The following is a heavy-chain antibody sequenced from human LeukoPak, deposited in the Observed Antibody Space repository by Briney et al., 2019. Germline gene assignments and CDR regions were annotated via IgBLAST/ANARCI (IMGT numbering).Heavy chain of an antibody. V-gene: IGHV3-30*02. CDR1: GFTFSSYA. Sequence: GGSLRLSCAASGFTFSSYAMHWVRQAPGKGLEWVTFIRYDGSNKYYADSVKGRFTISRDNAKNSLYLQMNSLRAEDTAVYYCARGLVGARFWGQGTLVTVSS. J-gene: IGHJ4*02. CDR3: ARGLVGARF. CDR2: IRYDGSNK. D-gene: IGHD1-26*01.